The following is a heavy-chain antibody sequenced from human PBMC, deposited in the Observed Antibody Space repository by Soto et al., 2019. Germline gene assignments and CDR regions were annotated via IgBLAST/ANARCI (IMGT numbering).Heavy chain of an antibody. V-gene: IGHV1-46*03. Sequence: QVQLVQSGAEVKKPGASVKVSCKASGYTFINYYMHWVRQAPGQGLEWMGIINTSDGSTSYAQKFQGSVTMTRDTSTSTVYMELSSLRSEDTAVYFCSRGAKHYFGWGSYWQYYWYYMEGGGKVTLVTVSS. CDR3: SRGAKHYFGWGSYWQYYWYYMEG. J-gene: IGHJ6*03. D-gene: IGHD3-10*01. CDR2: INTSDGST. CDR1: GYTFINYY.